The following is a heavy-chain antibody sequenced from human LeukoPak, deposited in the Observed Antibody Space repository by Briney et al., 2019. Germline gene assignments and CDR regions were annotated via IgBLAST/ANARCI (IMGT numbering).Heavy chain of an antibody. J-gene: IGHJ6*02. CDR1: GYTFTSYA. V-gene: IGHV1-3*01. CDR3: AREGMGDYSDYVSLPYHHSGMDV. D-gene: IGHD4-11*01. Sequence: ASVKVSCKASGYTFTSYAMHWVRQAPGQRLEWMGWINAGNGNTKYSQKFQGRVTITRDTSASTAYMELSSLRSEDTAVYYCAREGMGDYSDYVSLPYHHSGMDVWGQGTTVTVSS. CDR2: INAGNGNT.